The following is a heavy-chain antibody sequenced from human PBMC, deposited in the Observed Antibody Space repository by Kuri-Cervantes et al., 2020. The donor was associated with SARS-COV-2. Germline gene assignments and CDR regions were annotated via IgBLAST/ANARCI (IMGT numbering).Heavy chain of an antibody. CDR3: ASLGYSSGWERMNYYGMDV. J-gene: IGHJ6*02. D-gene: IGHD6-19*01. V-gene: IGHV3-30-3*01. CDR2: ISYDGSNK. CDR1: GFTFSSYA. Sequence: LSLTCAASGFTFSSYAMHWVRQAPGKGLEWLAVISYDGSNKYYADSVKGRFTIYRDNSKNTLYLQMNSLRAEDTAVYYCASLGYSSGWERMNYYGMDVWGQGTTVTVSS.